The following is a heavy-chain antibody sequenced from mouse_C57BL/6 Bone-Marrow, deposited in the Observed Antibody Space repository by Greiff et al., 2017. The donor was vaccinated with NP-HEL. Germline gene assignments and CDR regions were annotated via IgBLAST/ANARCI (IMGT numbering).Heavy chain of an antibody. CDR1: GYAFSSSW. CDR3: ARSYYYGSSLAWFAY. CDR2: IYPGDGDT. J-gene: IGHJ3*01. V-gene: IGHV1-82*01. D-gene: IGHD1-1*01. Sequence: QVQLQQSGPELVKPGASVKISCKASGYAFSSSWMNWVKQRPGTGLEWIGRIYPGDGDTNYNGKFKGKATLTADKSSSTAYMQLSSLTSEDSAVYFCARSYYYGSSLAWFAYWGQGTLVTVSA.